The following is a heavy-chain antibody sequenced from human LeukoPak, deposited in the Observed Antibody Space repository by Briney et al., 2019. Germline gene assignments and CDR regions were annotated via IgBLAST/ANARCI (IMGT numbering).Heavy chain of an antibody. Sequence: TGGSLRLSCAASGFTFSSYWMSWVRQAPGKGLEWVASIKQDGSEKYYVDSVKGRFTISRDNAKNQLYLQMNSLRAEDTAVYYCARDGSSWYRLGDYWGQGTLVTVSS. J-gene: IGHJ4*02. CDR3: ARDGSSWYRLGDY. V-gene: IGHV3-7*01. D-gene: IGHD6-13*01. CDR2: IKQDGSEK. CDR1: GFTFSSYW.